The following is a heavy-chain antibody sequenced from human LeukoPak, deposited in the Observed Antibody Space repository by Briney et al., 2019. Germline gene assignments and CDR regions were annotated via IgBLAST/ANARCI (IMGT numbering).Heavy chain of an antibody. CDR3: ARATYYYGSGSYPAFDY. V-gene: IGHV4-59*01. Sequence: SETLSLTCTVSGGSISSYYWSWIRQPPGKGLEWIGYIYYSGSTNYNASLKSRVTISVDTSKNQFSLKLSSVTAADTAVYYCARATYYYGSGSYPAFDYWGQGTLVTVSS. CDR2: IYYSGST. J-gene: IGHJ4*02. D-gene: IGHD3-10*01. CDR1: GGSISSYY.